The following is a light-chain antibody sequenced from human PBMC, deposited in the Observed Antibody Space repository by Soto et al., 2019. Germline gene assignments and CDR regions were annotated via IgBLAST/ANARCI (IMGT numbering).Light chain of an antibody. V-gene: IGLV1-44*01. Sequence: QSVLTQPPSASVTPGQRVTISCSGSSSNIGANTVNWYPQLPGTAPKLLFYSDNQRPSGVPDRFSGSKSGTSASLAISGLQSEDEADYYCAAWDDSLSAVIFGGGTKLTVL. CDR1: SSNIGANT. J-gene: IGLJ2*01. CDR3: AAWDDSLSAVI. CDR2: SDN.